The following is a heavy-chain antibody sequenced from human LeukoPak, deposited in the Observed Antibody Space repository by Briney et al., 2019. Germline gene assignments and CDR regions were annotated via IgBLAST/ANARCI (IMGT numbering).Heavy chain of an antibody. CDR3: AKVRVVFNWNYAYYFDY. CDR1: GFTVSSNY. Sequence: PGGSLRLSCAASGFTVSSNYMSWVRQAPGKGLEWVAIISYDGSSKYYADSVKGRFTISRDNSKNTLYLQMNSLGPEDTAMYYCAKVRVVFNWNYAYYFDYWGQGTLVTVSS. V-gene: IGHV3-30*18. CDR2: ISYDGSSK. J-gene: IGHJ4*02. D-gene: IGHD1-7*01.